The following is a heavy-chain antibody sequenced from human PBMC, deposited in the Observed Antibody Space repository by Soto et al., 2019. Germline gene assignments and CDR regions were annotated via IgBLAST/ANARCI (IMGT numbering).Heavy chain of an antibody. J-gene: IGHJ6*02. V-gene: IGHV1-2*04. CDR1: GYTFTGYY. CDR3: ARGGAYSSSSPYYYYGMDV. CDR2: INPNSGGT. Sequence: GASVKVSCKASGYTFTGYYMHWVRQAPGQGHEWMGWINPNSGGTNYAQKFQGWVTMTRDTSISTAYMELSRLRSDDTAVYYCARGGAYSSSSPYYYYGMDVWGQGTTVTVSS. D-gene: IGHD6-6*01.